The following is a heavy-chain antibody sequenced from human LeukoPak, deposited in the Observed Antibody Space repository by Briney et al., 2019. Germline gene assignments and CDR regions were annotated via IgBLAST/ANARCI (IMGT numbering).Heavy chain of an antibody. V-gene: IGHV4-39*07. CDR1: GGSISSSSYY. CDR2: IYYSGST. CDR3: ARELAYCGGDCYPCDY. D-gene: IGHD2-21*02. J-gene: IGHJ4*02. Sequence: SETLSLTCTVSGGSISSSSYYWGWLRQPPGKGLEWIGNIYYSGSTYYNPSLKSRVTISVHTSKNQFSLKLSSVTAADTAVYYCARELAYCGGDCYPCDYWGQGTLVSVSS.